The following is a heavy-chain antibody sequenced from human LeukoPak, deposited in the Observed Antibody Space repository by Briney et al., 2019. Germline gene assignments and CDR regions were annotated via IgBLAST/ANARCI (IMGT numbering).Heavy chain of an antibody. J-gene: IGHJ6*03. D-gene: IGHD5-18*01. CDR3: ARVLYGYSYGSDYYYYMDV. CDR2: IYYSGST. V-gene: IGHV4-59*01. Sequence: SETLSLTCTVSGGSISTYYWSWIRQPPGKGLEWIGYIYYSGSTNYNPSLKSRVTISVDTSKNQFSLKLSSVTAADTAVYYCARVLYGYSYGSDYYYYMDVWGKGTTVTVSS. CDR1: GGSISTYY.